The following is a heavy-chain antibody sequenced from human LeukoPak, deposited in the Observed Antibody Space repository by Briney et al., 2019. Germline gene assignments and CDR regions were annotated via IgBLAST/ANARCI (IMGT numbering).Heavy chain of an antibody. CDR2: INHSGST. Sequence: PSETLSLTCAVYGGSFSGYYWSWIRQPPGKGLEWIGEINHSGSTNYNPSLKSRVTISVDTSKNQFSLKLSSVTAADTAVYYCARERGWGYHPLLYRIFDYWGQGTLVTVSS. CDR1: GGSFSGYY. D-gene: IGHD2-2*02. CDR3: ARERGWGYHPLLYRIFDY. V-gene: IGHV4-34*01. J-gene: IGHJ4*02.